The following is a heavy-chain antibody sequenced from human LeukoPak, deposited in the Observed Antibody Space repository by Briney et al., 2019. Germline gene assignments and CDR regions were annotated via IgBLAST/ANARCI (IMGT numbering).Heavy chain of an antibody. V-gene: IGHV4-39*01. CDR3: ARLGGDSNYYYVDY. J-gene: IGHJ4*02. CDR1: GGSISSSSYY. Sequence: SETLSLTCTVSGGSISSSSYYWGWIRQPPGKGLEWIGSIYYSGSTYYNPSLKSRVTISVDTSKNQFSLKLSSVTAADTAVYYCARLGGDSNYYYVDYWGQGTLVTVSS. CDR2: IYYSGST. D-gene: IGHD4-11*01.